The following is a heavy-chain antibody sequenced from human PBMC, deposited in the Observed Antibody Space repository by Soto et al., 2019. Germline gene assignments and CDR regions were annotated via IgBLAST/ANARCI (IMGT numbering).Heavy chain of an antibody. Sequence: QVQLQESGPGLVKPSETLSLTCTVSGGSISSYYWSWIRQPPGKGLEWIGYIYYSGSTNYNPSLKSRVTISVDRSKNQFSLKLSSVTAADTAVYYCARGGGGIYYYYYGMDVWGQGTTVTVSS. V-gene: IGHV4-59*01. CDR1: GGSISSYY. CDR2: IYYSGST. J-gene: IGHJ6*02. CDR3: ARGGGGIYYYYYGMDV.